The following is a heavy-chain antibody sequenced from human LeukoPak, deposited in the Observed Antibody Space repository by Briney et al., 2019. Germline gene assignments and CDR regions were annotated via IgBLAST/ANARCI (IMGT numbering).Heavy chain of an antibody. CDR3: AREEGYCGSTSCYEGYYYYYGMDV. D-gene: IGHD2-2*01. CDR1: GFTFSSYW. J-gene: IGHJ6*02. V-gene: IGHV3-7*01. Sequence: GGSLRLSCAASGFTFSSYWMSWVRQAPGKGLEWVANIKQDGSEKYYVDSVKGRFTISRDNAKNSLYLQLNSLRAEDTAVYYCAREEGYCGSTSCYEGYYYYYGMDVWGQGTTVTVSS. CDR2: IKQDGSEK.